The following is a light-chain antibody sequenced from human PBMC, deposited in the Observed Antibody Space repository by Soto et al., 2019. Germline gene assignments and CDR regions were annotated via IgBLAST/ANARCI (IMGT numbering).Light chain of an antibody. V-gene: IGKV1-9*01. CDR1: QGISSH. CDR2: AAS. J-gene: IGKJ5*01. Sequence: IQLTQSPYSLSASVGDRVTITFRASQGISSHLAWYQQKPGKAPKLLIYAASTLQTGVPSRFSGGGSGTDFTLTLSSLQPEDFATYYCQQVNSFPSTFGQGTRLENK. CDR3: QQVNSFPST.